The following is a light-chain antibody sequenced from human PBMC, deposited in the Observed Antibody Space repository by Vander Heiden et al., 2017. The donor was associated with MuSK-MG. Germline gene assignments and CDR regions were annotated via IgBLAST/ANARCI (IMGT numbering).Light chain of an antibody. CDR3: CSFTSRYTYV. Sequence: QSALTQPASVSGSPGPSITISCTGTSSDIADNKSVSWYQPHPAKVPKVIIYDVSDRPSGVSNRFSGSKSGNTASLTISGLQAEDEADYFCCSFTSRYTYVFGTGTKVTVL. V-gene: IGLV2-14*03. J-gene: IGLJ1*01. CDR1: SSDIADNKS. CDR2: DVS.